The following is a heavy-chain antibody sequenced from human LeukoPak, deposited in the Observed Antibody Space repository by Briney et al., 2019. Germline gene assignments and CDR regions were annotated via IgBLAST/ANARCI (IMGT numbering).Heavy chain of an antibody. CDR2: INHSGST. CDR1: GGSFSGYY. Sequence: SETLSLTCAVYGGSFSGYYWSWIRQPPGKGLEWIGEINHSGSTNYNPSLKSRVTTSVDTSKNQISLNLSSVTAADTAVYYCARQQLVPGRAFDIWRQGTMVTVSS. D-gene: IGHD6-13*01. J-gene: IGHJ3*02. V-gene: IGHV4-34*01. CDR3: ARQQLVPGRAFDI.